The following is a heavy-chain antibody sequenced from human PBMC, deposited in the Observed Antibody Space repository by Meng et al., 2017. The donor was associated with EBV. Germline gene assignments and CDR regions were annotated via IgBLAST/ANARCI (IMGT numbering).Heavy chain of an antibody. CDR3: ARGLDYFDY. CDR2: ISAYNGNT. V-gene: IGHV1-18*01. J-gene: IGHJ4*02. Sequence: QVRLGESGAEVKKPGSPVNVSCKASGYTCTSYGISWVRQAPVQGLEWMGWISAYNGNTNYVQKLQGRVTMTTDTSTSTAYMELRSLRSDDTAVYYCARGLDYFDYWGQGTLVTVSS. CDR1: GYTCTSYG.